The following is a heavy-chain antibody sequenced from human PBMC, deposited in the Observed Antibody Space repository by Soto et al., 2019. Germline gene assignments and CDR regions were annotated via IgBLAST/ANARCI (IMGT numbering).Heavy chain of an antibody. Sequence: PSETLSLTCTVSGGSISSGGYYWSWLRQHPGKGREWIGYIYYSRSTYYNPSLKSRATISVDTSKNQFSLKLSAVTAAEAAVYYCARGGGRLVPMDVWGKGPRSPSPQ. J-gene: IGHJ6*01. CDR1: GGSISSGGYY. V-gene: IGHV4-31*03. D-gene: IGHD6-6*01. CDR2: IYYSRST. CDR3: ARGGGRLVPMDV.